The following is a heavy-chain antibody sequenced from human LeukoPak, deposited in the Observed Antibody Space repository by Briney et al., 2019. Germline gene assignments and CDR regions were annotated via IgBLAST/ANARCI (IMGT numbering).Heavy chain of an antibody. CDR1: GFTFSSYW. V-gene: IGHV3-74*01. D-gene: IGHD5-24*01. CDR3: ASPRYSYGVPTDY. CDR2: INSDGSST. J-gene: IGHJ4*02. Sequence: GGSLRLSCAASGFTFSSYWMHWVRQAPGKGLVWVSRINSDGSSTSYADSVEGRFTISRDNAKNTLYLQMNSLRAEDTAVYYCASPRYSYGVPTDYWGQGTLVTVSS.